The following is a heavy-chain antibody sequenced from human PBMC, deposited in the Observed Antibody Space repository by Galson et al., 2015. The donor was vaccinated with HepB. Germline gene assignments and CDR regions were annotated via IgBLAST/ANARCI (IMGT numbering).Heavy chain of an antibody. CDR3: ARVRYSYGFPASWGMDV. D-gene: IGHD5-18*01. CDR2: IHSGDGP. Sequence: SLRLSCAGSGFTGRGNYMSWVRQAPGKGLEWVSVIHSGDGPKYADSVKGRFTISRDNSKNTLYLQMNSLRAEDTAVYYCARVRYSYGFPASWGMDVWGQGTTVTVSS. J-gene: IGHJ6*02. V-gene: IGHV3-66*01. CDR1: GFTGRGNY.